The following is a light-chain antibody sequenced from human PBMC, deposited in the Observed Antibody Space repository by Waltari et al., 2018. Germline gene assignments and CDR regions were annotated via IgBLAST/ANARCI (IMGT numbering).Light chain of an antibody. Sequence: QSALTQPRSVSGSPGQSVTISCTGTSSYVGGYKYVTWYQQHPGKAPKLMSSDVTERPSGVPDRFSGSKSGNTASLTISGRQAEDEGDYYCCSYAGGDTVVFGGGTKLTVL. CDR1: SSYVGGYKY. V-gene: IGLV2-11*01. CDR3: CSYAGGDTVV. CDR2: DVT. J-gene: IGLJ2*01.